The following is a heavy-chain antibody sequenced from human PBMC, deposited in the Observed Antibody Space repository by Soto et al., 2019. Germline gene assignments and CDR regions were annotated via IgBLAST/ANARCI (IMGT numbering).Heavy chain of an antibody. CDR3: ARDFFHDYALINYYDNGMDV. Sequence: GGSLRLSCAASGFTFSNYGLHWVRQAPGKVLEWVAVISYDGSNKNYADSVKGRFTVSRDNSKNTLHLQVNSLRAEDTAVYYCARDFFHDYALINYYDNGMDVWGQGSTVTVTS. J-gene: IGHJ6*02. D-gene: IGHD4-17*01. V-gene: IGHV3-30*03. CDR2: ISYDGSNK. CDR1: GFTFSNYG.